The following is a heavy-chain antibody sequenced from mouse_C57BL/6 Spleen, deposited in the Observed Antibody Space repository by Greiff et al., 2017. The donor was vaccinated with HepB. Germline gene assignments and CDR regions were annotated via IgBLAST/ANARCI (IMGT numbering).Heavy chain of an antibody. CDR1: GYAFSSSW. V-gene: IGHV1-82*01. CDR2: IYPGDGDT. Sequence: QVQLQQSGPELVKPGASVKISCKASGYAFSSSWMNWVKQRPGKGLEWIGRIYPGDGDTNYNGKFKGKATLTADKSSSTAYMQLSSLTSEDSAVYYCARGNDYGGFAYWGQGTLVTVAA. CDR3: ARGNDYGGFAY. D-gene: IGHD2-4*01. J-gene: IGHJ3*01.